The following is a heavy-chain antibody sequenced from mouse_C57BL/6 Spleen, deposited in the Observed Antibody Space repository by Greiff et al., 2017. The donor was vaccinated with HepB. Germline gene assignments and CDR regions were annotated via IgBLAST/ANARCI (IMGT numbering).Heavy chain of an antibody. V-gene: IGHV2-4*01. CDR3: AKTGDDDYDWFAY. Sequence: VQLQQSGPGLVQPSQTLSITCTVSGFSLTSYGVHWVLQPPGKGLEWLGVIWSGGSTYYNAAFISRLSISKDNSKSQVFFKMNSLQADDTAIYCCAKTGDDDYDWFAYWGQGTLVTVSA. D-gene: IGHD2-4*01. CDR2: IWSGGST. CDR1: GFSLTSYG. J-gene: IGHJ3*01.